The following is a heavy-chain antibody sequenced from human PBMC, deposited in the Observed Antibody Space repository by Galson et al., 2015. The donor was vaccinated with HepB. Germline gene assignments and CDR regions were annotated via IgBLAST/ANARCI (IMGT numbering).Heavy chain of an antibody. CDR2: IYRSGNT. CDR1: GFTVSSNH. V-gene: IGHV3-53*01. J-gene: IGHJ4*02. Sequence: SLRLSCAASGFTVSSNHMSWVRQAPGKGLDWVSTIYRSGNTYYADSVRGRFTLSRDNSKNTLYLQMNSLRAEDTAVYYCAYQSGGYSGGGDYWGQGTLVTVSS. CDR3: AYQSGGYSGGGDY. D-gene: IGHD5-12*01.